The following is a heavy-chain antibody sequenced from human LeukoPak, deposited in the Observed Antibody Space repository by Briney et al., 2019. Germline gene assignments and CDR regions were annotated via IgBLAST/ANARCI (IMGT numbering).Heavy chain of an antibody. CDR1: GYTFTSYY. Sequence: ASVKVSCKASGYTFTSYYVHWVRQAPGQGLEWMGIINPSGGSTSYAQKFQGRATMTRDTSTSTVYMELSSLRSEDTAVYYCAREFGSQVDTAMVMSFDYWGQGTLVTVSS. V-gene: IGHV1-46*01. CDR3: AREFGSQVDTAMVMSFDY. CDR2: INPSGGST. D-gene: IGHD5-18*01. J-gene: IGHJ4*02.